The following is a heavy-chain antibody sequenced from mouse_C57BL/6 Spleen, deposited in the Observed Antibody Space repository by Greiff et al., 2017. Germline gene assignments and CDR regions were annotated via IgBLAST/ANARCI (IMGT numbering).Heavy chain of an antibody. CDR3: ASSITTVDSAMDY. D-gene: IGHD1-1*01. J-gene: IGHJ4*01. CDR1: GFSLTSYG. CDR2: IWGVGST. Sequence: QVQLQQPGPGLVAPSQSLSITCTVSGFSLTSYGVDWVRQSPGKGLEWLGVIWGVGSTNYTSALKSRLSISTDNSKSQVCLKMHSLQTDDTAMCYWASSITTVDSAMDYWGQGTSVTASS. V-gene: IGHV2-6*01.